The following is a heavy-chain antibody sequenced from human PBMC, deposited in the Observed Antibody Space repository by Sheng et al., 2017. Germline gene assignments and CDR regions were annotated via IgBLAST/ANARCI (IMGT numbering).Heavy chain of an antibody. D-gene: IGHD5-12*01. Sequence: EVQLLESGGGLVQPGGSVRLSCAASGFTFSSYGMNWVRQAPGKGLEWVSGISGSGDSTYYADSVKGRFTISRDNSKNTLYLQMSSLRAEDTAVYYCAKVALVATIVGGXYWGQGTLVTVSS. V-gene: IGHV3-23*01. CDR1: GFTFSSYG. CDR3: AKVALVATIVGGXY. J-gene: IGHJ4*02. CDR2: ISGSGDST.